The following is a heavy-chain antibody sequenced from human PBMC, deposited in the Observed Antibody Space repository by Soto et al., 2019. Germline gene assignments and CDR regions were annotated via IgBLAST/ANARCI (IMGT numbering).Heavy chain of an antibody. Sequence: PGGSLRLSCAASGFTFSSYAIQWVRQAPGKGLEWVAVISNDGSNKYYEDSVKGRFTISRDNAKNSLYLQMNSLRDEDTAVYYCERAYYYDSSNCAFDIWGQGTMVTVSS. CDR1: GFTFSSYA. CDR3: ERAYYYDSSNCAFDI. V-gene: IGHV3-30-3*01. J-gene: IGHJ3*02. CDR2: ISNDGSNK. D-gene: IGHD3-22*01.